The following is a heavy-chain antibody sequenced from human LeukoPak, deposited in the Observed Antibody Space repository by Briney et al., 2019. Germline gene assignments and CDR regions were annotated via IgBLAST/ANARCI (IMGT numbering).Heavy chain of an antibody. V-gene: IGHV4-38-2*01. CDR2: IYHSGST. Sequence: PSETLSLTCAVSGYSISSGYYWGWIRQPPGKGLEWIGSIYHSGSTYYNPSLKSRVTISVDTSKNQFSLKLSSVTAADTAVYYRARTYYDILTGIYYFDYWGQGTLVTVSS. J-gene: IGHJ4*02. CDR1: GYSISSGYY. D-gene: IGHD3-9*01. CDR3: ARTYYDILTGIYYFDY.